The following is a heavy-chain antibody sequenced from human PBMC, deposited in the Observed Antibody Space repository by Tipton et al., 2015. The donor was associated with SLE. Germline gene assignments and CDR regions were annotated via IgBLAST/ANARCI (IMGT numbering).Heavy chain of an antibody. D-gene: IGHD3-10*01. V-gene: IGHV1-3*01. CDR1: GYTFAHYS. J-gene: IGHJ4*02. CDR3: AREVGDLGQDFDY. Sequence: QLVQSGAEVKKPGASVKVSCKASGYTFAHYSMHWVRQAPGQGLEWMGYINAGNGNTKYSQKLQGRVTMTTDTSTSTAYMELRSLRSDDTAVYYCAREVGDLGQDFDYWGQGTLVTVSS. CDR2: INAGNGNT.